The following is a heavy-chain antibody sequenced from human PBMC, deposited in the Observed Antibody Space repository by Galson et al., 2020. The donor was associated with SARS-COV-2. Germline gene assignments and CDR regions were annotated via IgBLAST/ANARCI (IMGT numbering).Heavy chain of an antibody. CDR2: IHDTVNT. V-gene: IGHV4-59*01. Sequence: ASETLSLTCTVSGGSISSYYWNWIRQPPGKRLEWIGYIHDTVNTNYNPSLRSRITISVDRSKNQYSLKLTSVAAADTAIYYCARGTGGGSTSYWGQGILVTVS. CDR1: GGSISSYY. CDR3: ARGTGGGSTSY. D-gene: IGHD1-26*01. J-gene: IGHJ4*02.